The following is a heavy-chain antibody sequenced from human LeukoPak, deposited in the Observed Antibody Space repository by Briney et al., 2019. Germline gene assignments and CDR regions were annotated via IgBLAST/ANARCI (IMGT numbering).Heavy chain of an antibody. J-gene: IGHJ4*02. CDR2: IYHSGST. CDR1: GGSNSSNHW. D-gene: IGHD5-18*01. V-gene: IGHV4-4*02. CDR3: ARGYSYGFPLDF. Sequence: SETLPLTCAVSGGSNSSNHWWSWVRQPPGKGLEWIGEIYHSGSTNYNPSLKSRVTISVDKSKNLFSLKLSSVTAADSAVYYCARGYSYGFPLDFWGQGTLVTVSS.